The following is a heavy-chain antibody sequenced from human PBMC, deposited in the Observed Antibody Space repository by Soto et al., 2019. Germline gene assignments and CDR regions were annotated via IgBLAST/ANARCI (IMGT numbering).Heavy chain of an antibody. CDR2: ITTHNDNT. D-gene: IGHD4-17*01. Sequence: QVQFVQSGAEVKKPGASVKVSCKGSGYTFTSFGITWVRQAPGQGLEWMGWITTHNDNTNYAQKFQGRVTMTTDTSTSKAEMGRMRPRAADTYLCSWARVGGIKCYQYCDAGDYGGQGTLVTVSS. J-gene: IGHJ4*02. CDR3: ARVGGIKCYQYCDAGDY. CDR1: GYTFTSFG. V-gene: IGHV1-18*01.